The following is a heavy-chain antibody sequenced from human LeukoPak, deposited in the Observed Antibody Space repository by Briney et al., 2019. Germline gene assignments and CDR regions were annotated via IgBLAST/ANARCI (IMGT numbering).Heavy chain of an antibody. V-gene: IGHV4-59*12. Sequence: SETLSLTCTVSGASISNYYWSWIRQPPGKGLEWIGYIYHSGSTYYNPSLKSRVTISVDRSKNQFSLKLSSVTAADTAVYYCARGLAYGKDYGVGRIVGAQATWDKPHFDYWGQGTLVTVSS. CDR1: GASISNYY. J-gene: IGHJ4*02. D-gene: IGHD1-26*01. CDR2: IYHSGST. CDR3: ARGLAYGKDYGVGRIVGAQATWDKPHFDY.